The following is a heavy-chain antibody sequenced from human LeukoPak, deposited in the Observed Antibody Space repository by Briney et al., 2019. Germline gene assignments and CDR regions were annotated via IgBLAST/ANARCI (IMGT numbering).Heavy chain of an antibody. Sequence: PEGSLRLSCAASGFTFSSYGMHWVRQAPGKGLEWVAFIRYDGSNKYYADSVKGRFTISRDNSKNTLYLQMNSLRAEDTAVYYCAKDSNYYDSSGHLDYWGQGTLVTVSS. CDR1: GFTFSSYG. V-gene: IGHV3-30*02. CDR3: AKDSNYYDSSGHLDY. J-gene: IGHJ4*02. D-gene: IGHD3-22*01. CDR2: IRYDGSNK.